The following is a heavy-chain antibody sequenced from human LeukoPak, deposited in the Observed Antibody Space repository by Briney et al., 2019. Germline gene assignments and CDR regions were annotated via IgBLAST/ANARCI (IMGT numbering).Heavy chain of an antibody. CDR2: INSDGSST. V-gene: IGHV3-74*01. Sequence: GGSLRLSCAASGFTFSSYWMHWVRQAPGKGLVWFSRINSDGSSTNYADSVKGRFTISRDNAKNTLYLQMNSLRAEDTAAYYCATFTERENYHYKANLWGQGTLVIVSS. J-gene: IGHJ4*02. CDR3: ATFTERENYHYKANL. D-gene: IGHD3-16*02. CDR1: GFTFSSYW.